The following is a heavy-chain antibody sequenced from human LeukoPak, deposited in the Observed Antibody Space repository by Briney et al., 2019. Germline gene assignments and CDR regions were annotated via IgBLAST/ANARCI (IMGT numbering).Heavy chain of an antibody. CDR2: INDSGST. CDR3: TRRGRNNWGEGNDY. J-gene: IGHJ4*02. CDR1: GGSISSYY. D-gene: IGHD1-1*01. Sequence: SETLSLTCTVSGGSISSYYWSWIRQPPGKGLEWIGYINDSGSTNSNPSLKSRVTMSVHTSKNQFSLKLSSVTAADRAVYYCTRRGRNNWGEGNDYWGQGTLVTVSS. V-gene: IGHV4-59*08.